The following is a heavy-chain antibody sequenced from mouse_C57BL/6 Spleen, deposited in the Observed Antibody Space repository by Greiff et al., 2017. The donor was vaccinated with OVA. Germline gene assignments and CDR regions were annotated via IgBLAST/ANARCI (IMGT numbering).Heavy chain of an antibody. Sequence: QVQLQQSGAELVRPGASVKLSCKASGYTFTDYYINWVKQRPGQGLEWIARIYPGSGNTYYNEKFKGKATLTAEKSSSTAYMQLSSLTSEDSAVYFCARWGYYGSSYGRGFDYWGQGTTLTVSS. CDR2: IYPGSGNT. CDR1: GYTFTDYY. D-gene: IGHD1-1*01. CDR3: ARWGYYGSSYGRGFDY. V-gene: IGHV1-76*01. J-gene: IGHJ2*01.